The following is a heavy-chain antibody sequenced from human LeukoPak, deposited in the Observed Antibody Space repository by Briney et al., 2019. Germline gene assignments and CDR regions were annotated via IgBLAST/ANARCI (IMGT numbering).Heavy chain of an antibody. CDR1: GFSFSNYA. CDR2: LLSSGAST. CDR3: AKAHDSSGYILRDSDY. V-gene: IGHV3-23*01. D-gene: IGHD3-22*01. J-gene: IGHJ4*02. Sequence: GGSLRLSCAASGFSFSNYAMSWVRQAPGKGLEWVSGLLSSGASTYYADSAKGRFTISRDNSKNTLFLQMDSLRDDDTAVYYCAKAHDSSGYILRDSDYWGQGTLVTVSS.